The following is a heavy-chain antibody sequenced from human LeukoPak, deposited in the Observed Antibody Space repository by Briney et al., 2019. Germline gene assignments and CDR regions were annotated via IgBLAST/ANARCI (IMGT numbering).Heavy chain of an antibody. CDR1: GYTFSMYN. D-gene: IGHD2-2*01. CDR3: ARGRSSTSCYDY. Sequence: ASVKVSCKASGYTFSMYNMHWVRQAPGQGLEWMGIINPSGGTSYAQKLQGRITMTRDTSTSTLYMELSSLRSEDTAVYYCARGRSSTSCYDYWGQGTLVTVSS. V-gene: IGHV1-46*01. CDR2: INPSGGT. J-gene: IGHJ4*02.